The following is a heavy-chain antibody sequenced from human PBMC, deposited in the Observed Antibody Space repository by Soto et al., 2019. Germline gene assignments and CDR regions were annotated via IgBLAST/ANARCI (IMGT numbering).Heavy chain of an antibody. D-gene: IGHD3-3*01. Sequence: QVQLVQSGAEVKKPGSSVKVSCKASGGTFSSYAISWVRQAPVQGLEWMGGIIPIFGTANYAQKFQGRVTITADKSTSTAYMELSSLRSEDTAVYYCARGSDFWSGYEPTGFDPWGQGTLVTVSS. CDR3: ARGSDFWSGYEPTGFDP. J-gene: IGHJ5*02. CDR1: GGTFSSYA. V-gene: IGHV1-69*06. CDR2: IIPIFGTA.